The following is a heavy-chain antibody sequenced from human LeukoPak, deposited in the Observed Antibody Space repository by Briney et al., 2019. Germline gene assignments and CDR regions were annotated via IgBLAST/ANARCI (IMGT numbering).Heavy chain of an antibody. V-gene: IGHV1-46*01. Sequence: GASVKVSCKASGYTFTSYYMHWVRQAPGQGLEWMGIINPSGGSTSYAQKLQGRVTMTRDMSTSTVYMELSSLRSEDTAVYYCARVRPYSSSWDNWFDPWGQGTLVTVSS. CDR1: GYTFTSYY. CDR2: INPSGGST. D-gene: IGHD6-6*01. J-gene: IGHJ5*02. CDR3: ARVRPYSSSWDNWFDP.